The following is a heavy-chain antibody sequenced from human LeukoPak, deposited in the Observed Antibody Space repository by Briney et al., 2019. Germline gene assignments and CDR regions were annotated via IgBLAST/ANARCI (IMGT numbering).Heavy chain of an antibody. J-gene: IGHJ6*02. V-gene: IGHV3-21*01. CDR3: ARDNCYHYDILTGYSMLYYYYGMDV. D-gene: IGHD3-9*01. Sequence: GGSLRLSCAASGFTFSSYSMNWVRQAPGKGLEWVSSISSSSSYIYYADSVKGRFTISRDNAKNSLYLQMNSLRAEDTAVYYCARDNCYHYDILTGYSMLYYYYGMDVWGQGTTVTVSS. CDR2: ISSSSSYI. CDR1: GFTFSSYS.